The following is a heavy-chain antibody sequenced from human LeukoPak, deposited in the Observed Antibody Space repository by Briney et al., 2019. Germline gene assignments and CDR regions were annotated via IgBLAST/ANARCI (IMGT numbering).Heavy chain of an antibody. CDR2: ISGSGGST. V-gene: IGHV3-23*01. CDR1: EFTFSTYA. CDR3: AKDLVGYSNAAYFDY. J-gene: IGHJ4*02. Sequence: GGSLRLSCEVSEFTFSTYAMSWVRQAPGKGLEWVSAISGSGGSTYYTDSVKGRFTISRDNSKSTLFLQMNSLRVEDTAVYYCAKDLVGYSNAAYFDYWGQGTLVTVSS. D-gene: IGHD4-11*01.